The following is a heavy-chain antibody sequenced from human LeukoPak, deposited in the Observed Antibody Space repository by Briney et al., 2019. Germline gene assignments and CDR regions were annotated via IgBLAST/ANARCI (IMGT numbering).Heavy chain of an antibody. Sequence: SETLSLTCTVSGGSISNYYWSWIRQPPGKELEWIGYIYYSGSTNYNPSLKSRATISVDTSKNQFSLKLSSVTAADTAGYYCARVRVGATLGNWFDPWGQGTLVTVSS. CDR3: ARVRVGATLGNWFDP. D-gene: IGHD1-26*01. CDR2: IYYSGST. V-gene: IGHV4-59*12. J-gene: IGHJ5*02. CDR1: GGSISNYY.